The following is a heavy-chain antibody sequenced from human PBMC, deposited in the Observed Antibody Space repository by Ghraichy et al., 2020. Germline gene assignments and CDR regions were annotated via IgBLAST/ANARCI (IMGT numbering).Heavy chain of an antibody. CDR2: ISGSGNTV. CDR1: GFLFSAHD. CDR3: AKANLATTTTAWTYGMDV. D-gene: IGHD1-26*01. V-gene: IGHV3-23*01. Sequence: GGSLRLSCAVSGFLFSAHDMSWVRQAPGKGLEWVSTISGSGNTVYSAASVRGQFTVSRDISKNTLFLQLNSPRLDDTAVYYCAKANLATTTTAWTYGMDVWGQGTAVIVSS. J-gene: IGHJ6*02.